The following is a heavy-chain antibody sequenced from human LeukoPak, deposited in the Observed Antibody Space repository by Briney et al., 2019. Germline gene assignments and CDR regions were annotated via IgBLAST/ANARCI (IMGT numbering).Heavy chain of an antibody. CDR1: GGTFSSYA. CDR2: IIPIFGTA. Sequence: ASVKVSCKASGGTFSSYAISWVRQAPGQELEWMGGIIPIFGTANYAQKFQGRVTITADESTSTAYMELSSLRSEDTAVYYCASLTGGWNYYGMDVWGQGTTVTVSS. V-gene: IGHV1-69*13. J-gene: IGHJ6*02. CDR3: ASLTGGWNYYGMDV. D-gene: IGHD1-26*01.